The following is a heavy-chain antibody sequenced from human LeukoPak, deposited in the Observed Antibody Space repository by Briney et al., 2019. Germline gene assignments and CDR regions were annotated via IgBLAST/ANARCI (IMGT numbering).Heavy chain of an antibody. D-gene: IGHD3-22*01. J-gene: IGHJ4*02. Sequence: PGGSLRLSCAASGFTFSYYAMNWVRQAPGKGLEWVSAISGSGGSTYYAASVKGRFTISRDTSKNTLYLQMNSLRAEDTAVYYCAKEKGYYDSSGYYYFDYWGQGTLVTVSS. CDR3: AKEKGYYDSSGYYYFDY. CDR2: ISGSGGST. CDR1: GFTFSYYA. V-gene: IGHV3-23*01.